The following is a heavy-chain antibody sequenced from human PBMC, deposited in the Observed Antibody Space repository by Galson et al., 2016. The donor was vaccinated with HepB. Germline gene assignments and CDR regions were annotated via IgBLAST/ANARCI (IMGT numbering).Heavy chain of an antibody. CDR3: TKDNGVALSRARGIDS. Sequence: SLRLSCAASGFTFGDYAMHWVRRAPGKGLEWVSGISWNSGGIAYTDSVKGRFRIFRDNAKNSLYLQMNSLRTEDTALYYCTKDNGVALSRARGIDSWGQGTLVTVSS. CDR2: ISWNSGGI. CDR1: GFTFGDYA. D-gene: IGHD3-10*01. V-gene: IGHV3-9*01. J-gene: IGHJ4*02.